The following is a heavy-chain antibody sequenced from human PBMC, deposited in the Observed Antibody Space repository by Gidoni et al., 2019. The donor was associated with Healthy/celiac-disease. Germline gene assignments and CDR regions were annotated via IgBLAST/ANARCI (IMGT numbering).Heavy chain of an antibody. CDR2: IWYDGSNK. CDR3: AREYTWAFDI. D-gene: IGHD1-26*01. V-gene: IGHV3-33*01. Sequence: HVQLVESGGGVVQPGRSLRLSCAASGFTFSSYGMHWVRQAPGKGLAGVAVIWYDGSNKYYAESVKGRFTISRDNSKNTLNLQMNSLRAEDTAVYYCAREYTWAFDIWGQGTLVTVSS. J-gene: IGHJ3*02. CDR1: GFTFSSYG.